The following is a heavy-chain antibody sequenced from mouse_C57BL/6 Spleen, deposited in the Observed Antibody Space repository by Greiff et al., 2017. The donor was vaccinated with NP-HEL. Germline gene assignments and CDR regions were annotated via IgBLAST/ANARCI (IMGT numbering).Heavy chain of an antibody. D-gene: IGHD1-2*01. CDR2: INPSSGYT. J-gene: IGHJ3*01. V-gene: IGHV1-7*01. CDR3: GLSQRGFAY. CDR1: GYPFPSSW. Sequence: QVQLQQSGAELANPGASVKLSCKASGYPFPSSWMHWEKQRPGQGRDWIGYINPSSGYTKYNQKFKDKATLTADKSSSTAYMQLSSLTYEDSAVYYCGLSQRGFAYWGQGTLVTVSA.